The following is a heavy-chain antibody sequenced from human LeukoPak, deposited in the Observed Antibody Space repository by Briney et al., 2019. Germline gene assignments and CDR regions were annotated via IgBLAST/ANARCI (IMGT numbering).Heavy chain of an antibody. CDR2: IYYSGST. D-gene: IGHD6-13*01. CDR1: GVSISSYY. Sequence: SETLSLTCTFSGVSISSYYWSWIRQPPGKGLEWIGYIYYSGSTNYNPSLKSRVTISVDTSKNQFSLKLSSVTAADTAVYYCARVPGYSSSWYRGDYFDYWGQGTLVTVSS. V-gene: IGHV4-59*12. CDR3: ARVPGYSSSWYRGDYFDY. J-gene: IGHJ4*02.